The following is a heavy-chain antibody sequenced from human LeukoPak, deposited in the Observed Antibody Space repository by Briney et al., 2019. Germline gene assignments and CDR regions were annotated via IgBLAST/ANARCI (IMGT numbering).Heavy chain of an antibody. CDR1: GFTVSSNY. J-gene: IGHJ4*02. Sequence: PGGSLRLSCAASGFTVSSNYMSWVRQAPGKGLEWVSVIYSGGSTYYADSVKGRFTISRDNSKNTLYLQMNSLRAEDTAVYYCAKMGMAAAGTADYWGQGTLVTVSS. CDR3: AKMGMAAAGTADY. V-gene: IGHV3-53*01. D-gene: IGHD6-13*01. CDR2: IYSGGST.